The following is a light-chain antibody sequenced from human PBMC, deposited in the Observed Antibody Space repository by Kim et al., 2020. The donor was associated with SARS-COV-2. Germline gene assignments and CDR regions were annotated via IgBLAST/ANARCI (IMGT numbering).Light chain of an antibody. CDR3: AAWDDSLSGG. CDR2: RNN. Sequence: ELTQPPSASGTPGQTVTISCSGSRSDIGSNYVYWYQQLPGTAPKLLMYRNNQRPSGVPDRFSGSKSGTSASLAISGLRSEDEADYYCAAWDDSLSGGFGGGTKVTVL. V-gene: IGLV1-47*01. J-gene: IGLJ2*01. CDR1: RSDIGSNY.